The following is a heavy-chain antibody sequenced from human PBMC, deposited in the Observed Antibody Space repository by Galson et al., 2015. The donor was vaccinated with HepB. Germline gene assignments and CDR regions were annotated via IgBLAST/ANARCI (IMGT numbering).Heavy chain of an antibody. V-gene: IGHV3-21*01. Sequence: SLRLSCAASGFTFSSYSMNWVRQAPGKGLEWVSSISSSSSYIYYADSVKGRFTISRDNAKNSRYLQMNSLRAEDTAVYYCARDTWELHTIDYWGQGTLVTVSS. D-gene: IGHD1-26*01. CDR2: ISSSSSYI. J-gene: IGHJ4*02. CDR1: GFTFSSYS. CDR3: ARDTWELHTIDY.